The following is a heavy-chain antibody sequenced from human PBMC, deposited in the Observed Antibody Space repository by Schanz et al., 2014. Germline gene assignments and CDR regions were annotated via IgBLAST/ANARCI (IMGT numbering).Heavy chain of an antibody. D-gene: IGHD4-4*01. CDR3: ANDRQTTVTRVGYYYGMDV. J-gene: IGHJ6*02. CDR1: GFTFDNYA. V-gene: IGHV3-9*01. CDR2: ISWNSGSV. Sequence: EVQLVESGGGLVQPGRSLRLSCAASGFTFDNYAMHWVRQAPGKGLEWVSSISWNSGSVAYADSVKGRFTITRDDAKNSLYLQMNSLRAEDTALYYCANDRQTTVTRVGYYYGMDVWGQGTTVTVSS.